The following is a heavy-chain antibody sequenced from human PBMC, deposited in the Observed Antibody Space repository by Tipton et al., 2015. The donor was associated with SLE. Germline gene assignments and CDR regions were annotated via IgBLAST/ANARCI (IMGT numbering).Heavy chain of an antibody. CDR3: AREAYFDY. J-gene: IGHJ4*02. V-gene: IGHV4-38-2*02. CDR1: GYSISSGYY. CDR2: IYHSGST. Sequence: TLSLTCTVSGYSISSGYYWGWIRQPPGKGLEWIGSIYHSGSTNYNPSLKSRVTISVDTSKNQFSLKLSSVTAADTAVYYCAREAYFDYWGQGTLVTVSS.